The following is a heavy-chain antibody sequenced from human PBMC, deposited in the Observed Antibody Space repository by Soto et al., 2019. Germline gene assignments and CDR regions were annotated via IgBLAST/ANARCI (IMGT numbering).Heavy chain of an antibody. CDR2: IYYSGST. D-gene: IGHD5-18*01. Sequence: SETLSLTCTVSGGSISSSSYYWGWIRQPPGKGLEWIGSIYYSGSTYYNPSLKSRVTISVDTSKNQFTLKLSSVTAADTAVYYCARPLSGGYGFDYWGQGTLVTVSS. V-gene: IGHV4-39*01. CDR1: GGSISSSSYY. CDR3: ARPLSGGYGFDY. J-gene: IGHJ4*02.